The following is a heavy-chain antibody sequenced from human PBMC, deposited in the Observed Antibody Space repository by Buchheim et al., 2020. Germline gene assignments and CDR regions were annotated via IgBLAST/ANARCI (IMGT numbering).Heavy chain of an antibody. CDR2: TNSDGSST. V-gene: IGHV3-74*03. Sequence: EVQVVESGGGLVQPGGSLRLSCAASGFTFSSYWMHWVRQAPGKGLVWVSRTNSDGSSTTYAGSVKGRFTISRENAKNTLYLQMNSLRADDTAVYYCARGRGAEGRGFDYWGQGTL. CDR1: GFTFSSYW. J-gene: IGHJ4*02. CDR3: ARGRGAEGRGFDY. D-gene: IGHD1-26*01.